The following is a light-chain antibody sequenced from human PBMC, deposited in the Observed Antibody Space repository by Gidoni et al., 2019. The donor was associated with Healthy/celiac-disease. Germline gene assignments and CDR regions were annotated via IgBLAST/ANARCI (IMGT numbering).Light chain of an antibody. Sequence: DIQMTQSPSTLSASVGDRVTITCRASQSISSWLAWYKQKPGKAPKLLIYVASSLESGVPSRFSGSGAGKEFTLTISSLQPDDFATYYFQQYNSYSGTFGQGTKVEIK. CDR2: VAS. CDR1: QSISSW. J-gene: IGKJ1*01. V-gene: IGKV1-5*01. CDR3: QQYNSYSGT.